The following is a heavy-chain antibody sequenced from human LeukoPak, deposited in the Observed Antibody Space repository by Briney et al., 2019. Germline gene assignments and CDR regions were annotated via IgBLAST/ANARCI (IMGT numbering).Heavy chain of an antibody. J-gene: IGHJ4*02. V-gene: IGHV4-39*07. D-gene: IGHD3-3*01. CDR2: IYHSGTT. CDR3: AASAPYDFWSGYPTH. CDR1: GGSIRSSSHY. Sequence: SETLSLICTVSGGSIRSSSHYWGWIRQPPGEGLEWIGTIYHSGTTYYNASLKSRVTISVDTSKNQFSLKLSSVTAADTAVYYCAASAPYDFWSGYPTHWGQGTLVTVSS.